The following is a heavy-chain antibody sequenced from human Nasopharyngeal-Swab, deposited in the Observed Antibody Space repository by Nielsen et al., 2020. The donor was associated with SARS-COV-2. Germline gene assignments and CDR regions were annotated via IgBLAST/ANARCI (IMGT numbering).Heavy chain of an antibody. V-gene: IGHV1-18*01. Sequence: ASVKVSCKASGYTFTSYGISWVRQDPGQGLEWMGWISAYNGNTNYAQKLQGRVTMTTDTSTSTAYMELRSLRSDDTAVYYCAREVKYYGSGSYLPYYYGMDVWGQGTTVTVSS. J-gene: IGHJ6*02. CDR3: AREVKYYGSGSYLPYYYGMDV. CDR2: ISAYNGNT. CDR1: GYTFTSYG. D-gene: IGHD3-10*01.